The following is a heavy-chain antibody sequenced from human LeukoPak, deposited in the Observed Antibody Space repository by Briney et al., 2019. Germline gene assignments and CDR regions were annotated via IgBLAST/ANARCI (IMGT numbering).Heavy chain of an antibody. J-gene: IGHJ3*01. D-gene: IGHD1-14*01. CDR2: INAGNGNT. V-gene: IGHV1-3*01. CDR1: GNTFSSNI. Sequence: ASVKVSCKTSGNTFSSNIINWVRQAPGQRLDWMGWINAGNGNTKYSEKFQGRVTITRDTSAGTVYMEMSSLRSEDTAVYYCARERPTTTAFHVWGQGTMVTVS. CDR3: ARERPTTTAFHV.